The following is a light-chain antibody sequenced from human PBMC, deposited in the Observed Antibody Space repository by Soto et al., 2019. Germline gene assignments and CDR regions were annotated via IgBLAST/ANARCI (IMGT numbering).Light chain of an antibody. CDR2: EVS. CDR3: CSYAGSGTFPYV. J-gene: IGLJ1*01. Sequence: QSVLTQPASVSGSPGQSITISCTGTSSDVGSFNLVSWYQQHPGKAPKLMIYEVSKRPSGVSNRFSGSKSANTASLTISGLQAEDEADYYCCSYAGSGTFPYVFGTGTKVTVL. CDR1: SSDVGSFNL. V-gene: IGLV2-23*02.